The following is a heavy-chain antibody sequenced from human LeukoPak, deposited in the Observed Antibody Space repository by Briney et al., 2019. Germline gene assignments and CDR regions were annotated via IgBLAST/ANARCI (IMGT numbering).Heavy chain of an antibody. CDR2: INPNSGGT. Sequence: VKVSCKASGYTFTGYYMHWVRQAPGQGLEWMGWINPNSGGTNYAQKFQGRVTMTRDTSISTAYTELSRLRSDDTAVYYCARDRPVNYYDSSGYSEYYYYYYMDVWGKGTTVTISS. J-gene: IGHJ6*03. CDR3: ARDRPVNYYDSSGYSEYYYYYYMDV. CDR1: GYTFTGYY. D-gene: IGHD3-22*01. V-gene: IGHV1-2*02.